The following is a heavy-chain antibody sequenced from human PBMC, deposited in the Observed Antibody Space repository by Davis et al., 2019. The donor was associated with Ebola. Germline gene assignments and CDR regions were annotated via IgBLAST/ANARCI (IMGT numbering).Heavy chain of an antibody. J-gene: IGHJ6*02. CDR1: GGSFSGYY. CDR3: ARDPPGLYGMDV. V-gene: IGHV4-34*01. CDR2: INHSGST. Sequence: SETLSLTCAVYGGSFSGYYWSWIRQPPGKGLEWIGEINHSGSTNYNLSLKSRVTISVDTSKNQFSLKLSSVTAADTAVYYCARDPPGLYGMDVWGQGTTVTVSS.